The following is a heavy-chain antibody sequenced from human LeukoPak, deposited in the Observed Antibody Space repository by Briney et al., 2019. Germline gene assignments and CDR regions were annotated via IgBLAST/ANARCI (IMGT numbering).Heavy chain of an antibody. Sequence: GSLRLSCAASGFTFSSHGMHWVRQAPGKGLEWVTFIRYDGSNKYYADSVKGRFTISRDNSKKTLYLQMNSLRGEDTAVYYCAKDPKYCISRSCDSYYYHMDVWGKGTTVTVSS. J-gene: IGHJ6*03. CDR2: IRYDGSNK. CDR1: GFTFSSHG. CDR3: AKDPKYCISRSCDSYYYHMDV. V-gene: IGHV3-30*02. D-gene: IGHD2-2*01.